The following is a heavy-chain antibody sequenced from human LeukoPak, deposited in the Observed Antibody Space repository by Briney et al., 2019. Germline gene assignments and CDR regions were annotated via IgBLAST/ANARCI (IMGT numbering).Heavy chain of an antibody. CDR1: GFTFSSYG. CDR3: AKVGPSLVRGLIRGGARYYYNYMDV. D-gene: IGHD3-10*01. J-gene: IGHJ6*03. V-gene: IGHV3-23*01. CDR2: ISGNGGST. Sequence: GGTLRLSCAASGFTFSSYGMSWVRQAPGKGLEWVSAISGNGGSTYYADSVKGRFAISRDTSKNTLYLQMNSLRAEDTAVYYCAKVGPSLVRGLIRGGARYYYNYMDVWGKGTTVTISS.